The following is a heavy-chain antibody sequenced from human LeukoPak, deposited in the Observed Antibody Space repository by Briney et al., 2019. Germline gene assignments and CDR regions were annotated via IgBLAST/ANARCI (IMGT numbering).Heavy chain of an antibody. V-gene: IGHV3-64D*09. J-gene: IGHJ6*02. CDR3: VVDWLRFLEGFWGPMPYGMHA. D-gene: IGHD3-3*01. CDR2: ISSNGGST. Sequence: PGGSLRLSCSASGFTFSSYDMRWVRQAPGKGLEYVSAISSNGGSTYYADSVKGRFTISRDNSKNTLYLQMSSLRAEDTAVYYCVVDWLRFLEGFWGPMPYGMHAGGQGTTVTVSS. CDR1: GFTFSSYD.